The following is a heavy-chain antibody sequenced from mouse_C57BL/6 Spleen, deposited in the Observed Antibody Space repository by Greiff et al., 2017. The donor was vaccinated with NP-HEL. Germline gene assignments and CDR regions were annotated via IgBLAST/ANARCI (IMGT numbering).Heavy chain of an antibody. V-gene: IGHV1-22*01. Sequence: VQLKQSGPELVKPGASVKMSCKASGYTFTDYNMHWVKQSHGKSLEWIGYINPNNGGTSYNQKFKGKATLTVNKSSSTAYMELRSLTSEDSAVYYCARVLHYSNYVWFAYWGQGTLVTVSA. D-gene: IGHD2-5*01. CDR2: INPNNGGT. J-gene: IGHJ3*01. CDR3: ARVLHYSNYVWFAY. CDR1: GYTFTDYN.